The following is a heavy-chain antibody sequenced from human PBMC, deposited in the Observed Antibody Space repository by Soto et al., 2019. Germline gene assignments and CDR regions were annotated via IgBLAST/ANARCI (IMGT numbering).Heavy chain of an antibody. CDR3: TEALTSDRPF. V-gene: IGHV3-23*01. CDR2: ISGSGGST. D-gene: IGHD4-17*01. J-gene: IGHJ4*02. Sequence: GGSLRLSCAASGFTFSSYAMSWVRQAPGKGLEWVSAISGSGGSTYYADSVKGRFTISRDDSKNIAYLQMNSLKTEDTAVYYCTEALTSDRPFWGQGTLVTVSS. CDR1: GFTFSSYA.